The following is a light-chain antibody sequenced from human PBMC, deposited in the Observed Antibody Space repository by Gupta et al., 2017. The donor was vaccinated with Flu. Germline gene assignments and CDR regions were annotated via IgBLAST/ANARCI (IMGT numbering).Light chain of an antibody. CDR2: GAS. V-gene: IGKV3-15*01. CDR1: QSVSSN. CDR3: QQYNNWPPYT. J-gene: IGKJ2*01. Sequence: EIVMTQSPATLSVSPGERATLSCRASQSVSSNLAWYQQKPGQAPRLLIYGASTRATGIPARFSGSGSGTKFTLTISSLQSEDFAVYYCQQYNNWPPYTFGQGTKQEIK.